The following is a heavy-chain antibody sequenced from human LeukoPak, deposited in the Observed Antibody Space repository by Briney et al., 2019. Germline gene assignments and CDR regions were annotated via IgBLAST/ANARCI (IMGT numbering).Heavy chain of an antibody. CDR2: IKQDGSEK. CDR3: ARDSRAGWLALQLYVHAFDI. V-gene: IGHV3-7*01. J-gene: IGHJ3*02. CDR1: GFTFSSYW. Sequence: GGSLRLSCAASGFTFSSYWMSWVRQAPGKGLEWVANIKQDGSEKYYVDSVKGRFTISRDNAKNSLYLQMNSLRAEDTAVYYCARDSRAGWLALQLYVHAFDIWGQGTMVTVSS. D-gene: IGHD6-19*01.